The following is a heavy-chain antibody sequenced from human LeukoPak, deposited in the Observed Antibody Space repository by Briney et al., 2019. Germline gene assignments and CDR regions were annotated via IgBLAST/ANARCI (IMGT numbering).Heavy chain of an antibody. Sequence: SETLSLTCTVSGGSISSYYWSWIRQPPGKGLEWIGYIYYSGSTNYNPSLKSRVTISVDTSKNQFSLKLSSVTAADTAVYYCARVKYYYDSSGYYGVRLAYLYYFDYWGQGTLVTVSS. J-gene: IGHJ4*02. V-gene: IGHV4-59*01. CDR3: ARVKYYYDSSGYYGVRLAYLYYFDY. CDR2: IYYSGST. CDR1: GGSISSYY. D-gene: IGHD3-22*01.